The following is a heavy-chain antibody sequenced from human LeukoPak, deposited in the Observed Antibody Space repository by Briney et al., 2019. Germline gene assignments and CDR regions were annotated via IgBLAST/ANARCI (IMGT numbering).Heavy chain of an antibody. CDR3: VSPRGFSYGYFDY. CDR2: IYYSKNT. J-gene: IGHJ4*02. Sequence: SATLSLTCTVSGGSISSSSSAYWGWIRQPPGKGLEWIGSIYYSKNTYYNPSLKSRVTISADTSKNQFSLTLGSVSATDTAVYYCVSPRGFSYGYFDYWGQGTLVTVSS. CDR1: GGSISSSSSAY. V-gene: IGHV4-39*01. D-gene: IGHD5-18*01.